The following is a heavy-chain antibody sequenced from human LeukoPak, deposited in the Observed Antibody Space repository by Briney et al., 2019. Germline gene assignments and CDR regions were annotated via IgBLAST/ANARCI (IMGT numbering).Heavy chain of an antibody. V-gene: IGHV3-7*01. J-gene: IGHJ4*02. CDR3: ARDRIPLVRGVMSSDY. CDR1: GFNFRRYW. Sequence: GGSLRLSCEASGFNFRRYWMNWVRQAPGKGLEWLANINQEGSEKYYVDSVKGRFTISRDNSKNTLYLQMSSLRAEDTALYYCARDRIPLVRGVMSSDYWGQGTRVTVSS. CDR2: INQEGSEK. D-gene: IGHD3-10*01.